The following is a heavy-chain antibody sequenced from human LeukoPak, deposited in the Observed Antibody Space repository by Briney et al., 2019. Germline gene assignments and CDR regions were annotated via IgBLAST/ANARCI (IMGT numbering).Heavy chain of an antibody. Sequence: SQTLSLTCTVSGGSISSGSYYWSWIRQPAGKGLEWIGRIYTSGSTNYNPSLKSRVTISVDTSKNQFSLKLSSVTAADTAVYYCARTRTPLSGYDAFDIWGQGTMVTVSS. V-gene: IGHV4-61*02. CDR3: ARTRTPLSGYDAFDI. D-gene: IGHD3-10*01. CDR2: IYTSGST. CDR1: GGSISSGSYY. J-gene: IGHJ3*02.